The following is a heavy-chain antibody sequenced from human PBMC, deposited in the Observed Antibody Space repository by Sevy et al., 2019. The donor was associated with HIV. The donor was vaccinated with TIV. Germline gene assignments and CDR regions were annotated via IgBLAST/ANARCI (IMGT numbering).Heavy chain of an antibody. CDR3: AKSLTVAGTYYYGMDV. J-gene: IGHJ6*02. CDR1: GGTFSSYA. V-gene: IGHV1-69*13. CDR2: IIPIFGTA. D-gene: IGHD6-19*01. Sequence: ASVKVSCKASGGTFSSYAISWVRQAPGQGLEWMGGIIPIFGTANYAQKFQGRVTITADDSTSTAYMELSSLRSGDTAVYYCAKSLTVAGTYYYGMDVWGQGTTVTVSS.